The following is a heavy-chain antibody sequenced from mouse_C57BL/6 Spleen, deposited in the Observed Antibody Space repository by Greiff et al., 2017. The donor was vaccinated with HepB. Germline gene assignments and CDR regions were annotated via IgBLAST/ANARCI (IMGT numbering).Heavy chain of an antibody. CDR3: AREGGYYSHFDY. Sequence: LVESGAELVRPGASVKLSCKASGYTFTDYYINWVKQRPGQGLEWIARIYPGSGNTYYNEKFKGKATLTAEKSSSTAYMQLSSLTSEDSAVYFCAREGGYYSHFDYWGQGTTLTVSS. D-gene: IGHD2-3*01. CDR1: GYTFTDYY. J-gene: IGHJ2*01. CDR2: IYPGSGNT. V-gene: IGHV1-76*01.